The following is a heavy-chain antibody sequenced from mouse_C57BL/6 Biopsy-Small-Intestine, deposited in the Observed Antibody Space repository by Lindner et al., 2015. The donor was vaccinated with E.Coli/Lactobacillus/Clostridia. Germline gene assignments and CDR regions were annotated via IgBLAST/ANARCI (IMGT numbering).Heavy chain of an antibody. V-gene: IGHV1S55*01. J-gene: IGHJ3*01. CDR3: ARRYCNSVSCYRGEEYFQH. CDR1: GFDFLRYD. CDR2: MNPNRGNT. Sequence: SVKVSCKTSGFDFLRYDINWVRQAAGQGLEWMGWMNPNRGNTAFAQKFQGRLTLTRDTSTSTAYMELNTLTSDDTAVYYCARRYCNSVSCYRGEEYFQHWGQGTLVTVSS. D-gene: IGHD5-2*01.